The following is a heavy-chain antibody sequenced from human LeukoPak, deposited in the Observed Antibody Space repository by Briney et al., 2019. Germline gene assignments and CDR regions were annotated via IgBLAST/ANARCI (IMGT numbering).Heavy chain of an antibody. CDR1: GGTFSSYA. J-gene: IGHJ4*02. CDR3: ARDHPYGDLSYYFDY. Sequence: ASVKVSCKASGGTFSSYAISWVRQAPGQGLEWMGIINPSGGSTSYAQKFQGRVTMTRDTSTSTVYMELSSLRSEDTAVYYCARDHPYGDLSYYFDYWGQGTLVTVSS. CDR2: INPSGGST. V-gene: IGHV1-46*01. D-gene: IGHD4-17*01.